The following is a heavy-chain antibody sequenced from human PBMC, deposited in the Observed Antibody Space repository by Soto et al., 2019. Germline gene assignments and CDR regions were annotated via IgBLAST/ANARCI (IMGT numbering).Heavy chain of an antibody. J-gene: IGHJ4*02. CDR1: GFTFSSYS. Sequence: PGGSLRLSCGASGFTFSSYSMNWVRQAPGKGLECVSYISTSSSTTYYADSVKGRFTISRDKSKNTLYLQMNSLRAEDTAVYYCAKDLQFSGWLSAQAFDYWGQGTQVTVSS. D-gene: IGHD6-19*01. CDR3: AKDLQFSGWLSAQAFDY. V-gene: IGHV3-48*01. CDR2: ISTSSSTT.